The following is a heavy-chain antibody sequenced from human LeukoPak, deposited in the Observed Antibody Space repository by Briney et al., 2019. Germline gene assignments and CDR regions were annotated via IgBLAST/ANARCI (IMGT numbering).Heavy chain of an antibody. V-gene: IGHV4-34*01. Sequence: TSETLSLTCAVYGGSFSGYYWSWIRQPPGKGLEWIGEINHSGSTNYNPSLKSRVTISVDTSKNQFSLKLSSLTAADTAVYYCARAPDCSSTSCYLRFFDYWGQGTLVTVSS. J-gene: IGHJ4*02. CDR2: INHSGST. CDR1: GGSFSGYY. D-gene: IGHD2-2*01. CDR3: ARAPDCSSTSCYLRFFDY.